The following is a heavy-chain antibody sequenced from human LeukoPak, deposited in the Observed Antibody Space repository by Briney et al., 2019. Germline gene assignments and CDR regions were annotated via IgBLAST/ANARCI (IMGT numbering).Heavy chain of an antibody. D-gene: IGHD2-15*01. V-gene: IGHV3-53*01. CDR2: IYSGGST. Sequence: GGSLRLSCAASGFTVSSNDMSWVRQAPGKGLECISVIYSGGSTDYADSVKGRLTISRDNSKNTLYLQMNSPRAEDTAVYYCARDSDVHCSGGRCTNFDYWGQGTLVTVSS. CDR3: ARDSDVHCSGGRCTNFDY. J-gene: IGHJ4*02. CDR1: GFTVSSND.